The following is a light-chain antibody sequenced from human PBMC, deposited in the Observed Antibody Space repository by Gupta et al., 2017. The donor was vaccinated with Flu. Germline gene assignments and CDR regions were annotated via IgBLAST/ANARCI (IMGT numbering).Light chain of an antibody. Sequence: QSALTQPASVSGSPGQSITISSTGTCSDVGGYNYVSWYQQHPGKAPKLIIYEVSNRPSGVSNRFSGSKSGNTASLTIAGLQTEDEADYYGCSYTSSSTVVFGGGTKLTVL. V-gene: IGLV2-14*01. CDR1: CSDVGGYNY. J-gene: IGLJ2*01. CDR2: EVS. CDR3: CSYTSSSTVV.